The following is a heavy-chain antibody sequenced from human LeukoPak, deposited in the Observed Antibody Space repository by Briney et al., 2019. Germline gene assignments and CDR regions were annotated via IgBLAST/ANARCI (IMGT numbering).Heavy chain of an antibody. CDR1: GFTFSTYT. CDR3: ARDALAAGYRLEWYYFDY. CDR2: ISSSSSYI. D-gene: IGHD2-2*01. Sequence: PGGTLRLSCAASGFTFSTYTMNLVRQAPGKGLEWVSSISSSSSYIYYADSVKGRFTISRDNAKNSLYLQMSSLRAEDTAVYYCARDALAAGYRLEWYYFDYWGQGTLVTVSS. V-gene: IGHV3-21*01. J-gene: IGHJ4*02.